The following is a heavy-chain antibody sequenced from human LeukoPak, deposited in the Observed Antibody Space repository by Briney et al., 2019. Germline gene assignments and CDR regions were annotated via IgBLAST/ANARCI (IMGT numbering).Heavy chain of an antibody. Sequence: SETLSLTCTVSGGSISSYYWSWIRQPAGKGLEWIGRIYTSGSTNYNPSLKSRVTMSVDTSKNQFSLKLSSVTTADTAVYYCARDPGGYSYGYPDYWGQGTLVTVSS. V-gene: IGHV4-4*07. J-gene: IGHJ4*02. CDR1: GGSISSYY. CDR3: ARDPGGYSYGYPDY. D-gene: IGHD5-18*01. CDR2: IYTSGST.